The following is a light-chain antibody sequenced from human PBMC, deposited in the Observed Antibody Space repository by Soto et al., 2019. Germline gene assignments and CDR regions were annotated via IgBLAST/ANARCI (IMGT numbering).Light chain of an antibody. V-gene: IGKV1-39*01. Sequence: DLQMTQSPSSLSASIGERVTITCRASQSISNYLNWFQQKPGEDPKLLIYAASSLPSGVPSRFSGSGSGTDFTLTISSLQREDFATYYCQQSMSNLCNFGPGTKVDIK. CDR1: QSISNY. CDR3: QQSMSNLCN. CDR2: AAS. J-gene: IGKJ3*01.